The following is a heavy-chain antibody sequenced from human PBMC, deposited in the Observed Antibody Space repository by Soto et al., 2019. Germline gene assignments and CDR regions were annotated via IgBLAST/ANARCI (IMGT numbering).Heavy chain of an antibody. V-gene: IGHV3-23*01. CDR3: AKYAGYSRSWYPRGNNWFDP. D-gene: IGHD6-13*01. CDR2: ISGSGGST. J-gene: IGHJ5*02. Sequence: GGSLRLSCAASGFTFSSYAMSWVRQAQGKGLEWVSAISGSGGSTYYADSVKGRFTISRDNSKNTLYLQMNSLRAEDTAVYYCAKYAGYSRSWYPRGNNWFDPWGQGTLVTVSS. CDR1: GFTFSSYA.